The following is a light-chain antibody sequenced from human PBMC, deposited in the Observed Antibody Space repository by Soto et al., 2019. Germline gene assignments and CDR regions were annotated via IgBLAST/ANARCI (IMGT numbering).Light chain of an antibody. Sequence: EMAGTQAPVTLSLSPGERATPSCRAIQSVSSNYLAWYQQKPGQAPRLLIYAASSRATGIPDRFSGSGSGTDFTLTISRLEPEDFAVYYCQVYGTSPPITFGQGTRLEIK. CDR1: QSVSSNY. J-gene: IGKJ5*01. CDR3: QVYGTSPPIT. CDR2: AAS. V-gene: IGKV3-20*01.